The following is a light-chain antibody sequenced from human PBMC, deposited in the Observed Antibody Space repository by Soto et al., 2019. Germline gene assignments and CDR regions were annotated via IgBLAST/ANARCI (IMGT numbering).Light chain of an antibody. J-gene: IGKJ1*01. CDR2: DAS. V-gene: IGKV1-5*01. CDR3: QQYDSYSSGP. Sequence: IQMTQSPSTLSASVGDRVTITCRASQTVNTWLAWYQQKPGKAPKVLIFDASSLKTGVPSRFSGSGSGTEFTLTISNLQPDDFATYYCQQYDSYSSGPFGQGTRWIS. CDR1: QTVNTW.